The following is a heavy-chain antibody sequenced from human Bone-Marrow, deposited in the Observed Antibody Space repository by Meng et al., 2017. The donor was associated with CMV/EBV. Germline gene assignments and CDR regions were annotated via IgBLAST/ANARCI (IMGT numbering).Heavy chain of an antibody. CDR2: ISAYNGDT. CDR3: ARDAGTIAVSGIGDY. Sequence: SGYIFTKYGVNWMRQAHGQGPEWMGWISAYNGDTMYAPKGQGRVTMTTDTSTSTAYMELRGLRSDDTAVYYCARDAGTIAVSGIGDYWGQGTLVTVSS. V-gene: IGHV1-18*01. CDR1: GYIFTKYG. D-gene: IGHD6-19*01. J-gene: IGHJ4*02.